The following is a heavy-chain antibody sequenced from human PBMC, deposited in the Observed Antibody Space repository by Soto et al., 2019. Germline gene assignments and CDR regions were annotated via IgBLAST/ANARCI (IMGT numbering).Heavy chain of an antibody. D-gene: IGHD6-19*01. CDR1: GYTFTSYG. J-gene: IGHJ4*02. Sequence: ASVKVSCKASGYTFTSYGISWVRQPPGQGLAWMGWMIAYNDNTNYAQKLQGRDTMTTDTSTSTAYMELRSLRSDATPVHYGARGLGVAGVCCEYWGQGTLVAVCS. V-gene: IGHV1-18*01. CDR3: ARGLGVAGVCCEY. CDR2: MIAYNDNT.